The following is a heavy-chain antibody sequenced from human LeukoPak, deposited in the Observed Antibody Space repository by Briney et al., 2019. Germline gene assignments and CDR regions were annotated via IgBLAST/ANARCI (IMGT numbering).Heavy chain of an antibody. CDR1: GFTFSSYA. V-gene: IGHV3-30-3*01. J-gene: IGHJ4*02. D-gene: IGHD4-17*01. Sequence: GRSLRLSCAASGFTFSSYAMHWVRQAPGKGLEWVAVISYDGSNKYYADSVKGRFTISRDNSKNTLYLQMNSLRAEDTAVYYCARDGDYDSQYYFDYWGQGTLVTVSS. CDR3: ARDGDYDSQYYFDY. CDR2: ISYDGSNK.